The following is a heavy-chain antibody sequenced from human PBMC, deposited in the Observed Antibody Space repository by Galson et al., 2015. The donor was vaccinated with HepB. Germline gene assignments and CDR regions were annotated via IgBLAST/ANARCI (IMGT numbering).Heavy chain of an antibody. V-gene: IGHV1-46*01. CDR2: INPTSDNT. D-gene: IGHD6-19*01. CDR1: GYTFTSYF. J-gene: IGHJ4*02. Sequence: SVKVSCKASGYTFTSYFMEWVRQTPGQGFEYMGVINPTSDNTVYAQRFQGRVTFTSDTSTGTVFMELRSLTSDDTAVYYCARSSSGWYDYWGQGTLVTVSS. CDR3: ARSSSGWYDY.